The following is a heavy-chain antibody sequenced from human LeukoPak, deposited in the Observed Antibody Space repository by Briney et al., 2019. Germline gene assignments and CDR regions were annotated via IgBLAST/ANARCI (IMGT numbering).Heavy chain of an antibody. CDR2: IRYDGNNI. CDR1: GFTFSSYG. CDR3: AKPTGTYFDY. J-gene: IGHJ4*02. Sequence: GGSLRLSCAASGFTFSSYGMHSVRQAPGKGLGWVAFIRYDGNNIYYADSVKGRFTISRDNSKNTLYLQMSSLRAEDTAVYYCAKPTGTYFDYWGQGALVTVSS. D-gene: IGHD1-1*01. V-gene: IGHV3-30*02.